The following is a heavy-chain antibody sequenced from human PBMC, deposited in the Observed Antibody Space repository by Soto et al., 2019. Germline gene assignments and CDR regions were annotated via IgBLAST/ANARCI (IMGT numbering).Heavy chain of an antibody. CDR1: GITFSTYR. CDR3: ARENYDFWSGYYLDH. D-gene: IGHD3-3*01. CDR2: IKSDGTVT. V-gene: IGHV3-74*01. J-gene: IGHJ4*02. Sequence: EVQLVESGGGLVQPGGSLRLSCVVSGITFSTYRMHWVRQAPGKGLVWVSHIKSDGTVTHYTDSVRGRFIISRDNAKNTLFLQMNSLRAEDTAVYYCARENYDFWSGYYLDHWGQGTLVTVSS.